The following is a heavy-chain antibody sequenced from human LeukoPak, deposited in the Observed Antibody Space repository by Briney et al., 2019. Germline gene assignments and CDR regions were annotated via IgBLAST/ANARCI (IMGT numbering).Heavy chain of an antibody. CDR2: IYYSGST. Sequence: PSETLSLTCTVSGGSISSYYWSWLRQPPGKGLEWIGYIYYSGSTNYNPSLKSRVTISVDTSKNQFSLKLSSVTAADTAVYYCAREKIYDSSGYYSPYWYFDLWGRGTLVTVSS. CDR3: AREKIYDSSGYYSPYWYFDL. J-gene: IGHJ2*01. CDR1: GGSISSYY. D-gene: IGHD3-22*01. V-gene: IGHV4-59*01.